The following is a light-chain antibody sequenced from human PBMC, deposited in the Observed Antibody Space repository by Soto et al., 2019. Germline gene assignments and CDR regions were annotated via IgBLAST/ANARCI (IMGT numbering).Light chain of an antibody. CDR2: RNN. Sequence: QLVLTQSPSASGTPGQRVTIYCSGSSSNIGSNFVYCYQQFPGAAPKLLIYRNNQRPSGVPDRFSGSKSGTSASLAISGLRSDDEADYFCAAWDDSLSGVLFGGGTKLTVL. CDR1: SSNIGSNF. J-gene: IGLJ2*01. V-gene: IGLV1-47*01. CDR3: AAWDDSLSGVL.